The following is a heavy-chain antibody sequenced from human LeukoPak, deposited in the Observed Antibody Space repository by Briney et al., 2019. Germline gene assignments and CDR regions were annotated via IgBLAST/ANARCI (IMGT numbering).Heavy chain of an antibody. J-gene: IGHJ4*02. CDR2: ISTTGGTT. Sequence: HPGGSLRLSCAASGFTFDDYAMHWVRQAPGRGLEWVSAISTTGGTTYYADSVKGRFTISRDNSKNTLYLQVNSLRVEDTAVYYCAKDRLGAMMYFDFWGQGTLVTVSS. V-gene: IGHV3-23*01. CDR3: AKDRLGAMMYFDF. D-gene: IGHD1-26*01. CDR1: GFTFDDYA.